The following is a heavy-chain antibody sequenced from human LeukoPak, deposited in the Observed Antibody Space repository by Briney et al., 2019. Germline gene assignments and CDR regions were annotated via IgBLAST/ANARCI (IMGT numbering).Heavy chain of an antibody. D-gene: IGHD1-26*01. Sequence: PSETLSLTCTVSGGSISSYYWSWIRQPPGKGLEWIGYIYYSGSTNYNPSLKSRVTISVDTSKNQFSLRLSSVTAADTAVYYCARGILGATAADHWGQGILVTVSS. V-gene: IGHV4-59*01. CDR2: IYYSGST. CDR3: ARGILGATAADH. J-gene: IGHJ4*02. CDR1: GGSISSYY.